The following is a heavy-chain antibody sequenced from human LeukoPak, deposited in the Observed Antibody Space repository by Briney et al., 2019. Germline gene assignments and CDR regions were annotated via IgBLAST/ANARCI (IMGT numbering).Heavy chain of an antibody. Sequence: PETLSLSCTVSGGSFSTYYWTWIRQPPGKGLEWIGYIYYSGSTDYNPSLESRVTISVDTSKNQFSLKLSSVTAADTAVYYCARAVISFGGVIAKGFDSWGQGTLVTISS. CDR3: ARAVISFGGVIAKGFDS. CDR2: IYYSGST. J-gene: IGHJ4*02. D-gene: IGHD3-16*02. V-gene: IGHV4-59*01. CDR1: GGSFSTYY.